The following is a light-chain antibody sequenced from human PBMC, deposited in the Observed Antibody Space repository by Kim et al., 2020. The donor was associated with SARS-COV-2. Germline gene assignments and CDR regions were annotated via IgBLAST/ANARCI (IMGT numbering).Light chain of an antibody. CDR2: AAS. Sequence: LPPRERAALSCRASQSVSGSYLAWYQQKPGQAPRLLIYAASRRATGIPDRFSGSGSGTDFTLTISRLEPEDFAVYYCQQYGSSLYSFGQGTKLEI. CDR3: QQYGSSLYS. J-gene: IGKJ2*03. CDR1: QSVSGSY. V-gene: IGKV3-20*01.